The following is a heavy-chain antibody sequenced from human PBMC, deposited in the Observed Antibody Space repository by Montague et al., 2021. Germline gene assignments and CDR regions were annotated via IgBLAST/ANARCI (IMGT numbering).Heavy chain of an antibody. Sequence: CAISGDSVGGNKARWRSDEQTSERGLQHVGRTYYRSKRYHDYAISLKSRITINPDTSKNQFSLQLSSVAPEDTAVFYCARTTTRMLYPENAFDIWGQGTMVTVSS. CDR3: ARTTTRMLYPENAFDI. D-gene: IGHD2-15*01. CDR1: GDSVGGNKAR. J-gene: IGHJ3*02. V-gene: IGHV6-1*01. CDR2: TYYRSKRYH.